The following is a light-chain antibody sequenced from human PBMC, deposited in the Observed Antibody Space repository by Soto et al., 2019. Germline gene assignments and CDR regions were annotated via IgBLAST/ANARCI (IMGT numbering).Light chain of an antibody. CDR1: SSDAGDYDF. V-gene: IGLV2-8*01. Sequence: QSALTQPPSASGSPGQSVTISCTGTSSDAGDYDFVSWYQQHPGKAPKLLIYHVDKRPSRVPDRFSGSKSGNTASLTVSELQAEDEADYYCSSKAGSTRVFGGGTKVTVL. CDR2: HVD. J-gene: IGLJ3*02. CDR3: SSKAGSTRV.